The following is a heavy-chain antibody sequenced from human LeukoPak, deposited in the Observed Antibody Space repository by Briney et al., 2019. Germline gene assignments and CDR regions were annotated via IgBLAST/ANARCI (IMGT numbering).Heavy chain of an antibody. CDR1: GGSINSGDYY. D-gene: IGHD6-19*01. J-gene: IGHJ3*02. CDR3: ARSGYSSGNDAFDI. V-gene: IGHV4-39*01. Sequence: SETLSLTCTVSGGSINSGDYYWGWIRQPPGKGLEWIGSIYYSGSTYYNPSLKSRVTISVDTSKNQFSLKLSSVTAADTAVYYCARSGYSSGNDAFDIWGQGTMVTVSS. CDR2: IYYSGST.